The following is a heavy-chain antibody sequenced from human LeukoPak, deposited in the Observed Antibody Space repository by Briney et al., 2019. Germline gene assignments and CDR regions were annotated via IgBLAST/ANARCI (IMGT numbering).Heavy chain of an antibody. Sequence: ASGKVSCKASGYTFTSYGISWVRQAPGQGLEWMGWISAYNGNTNYAQKLQGRVTMTTDTSTSTAYMELRSLRSDDTAVYYCARGWGSVTTSDYYYMDVWGKGTTVTVSS. CDR3: ARGWGSVTTSDYYYMDV. J-gene: IGHJ6*03. V-gene: IGHV1-18*01. D-gene: IGHD4-17*01. CDR2: ISAYNGNT. CDR1: GYTFTSYG.